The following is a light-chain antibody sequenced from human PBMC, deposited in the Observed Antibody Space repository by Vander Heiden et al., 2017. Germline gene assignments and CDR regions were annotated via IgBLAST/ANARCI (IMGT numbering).Light chain of an antibody. CDR1: QSVSSSY. CDR3: QQYGDSPPYT. CDR2: AAS. V-gene: IGKV3-20*01. Sequence: IVLTPSPGTLSLSPGERATLPCRATQSVSSSYLAWYQQKPGQAPRLLIYAASSRATGIPDRFSGSGSGTDFTLTISRLEPEDFAVYYCQQYGDSPPYTFGQGTKLEIK. J-gene: IGKJ2*01.